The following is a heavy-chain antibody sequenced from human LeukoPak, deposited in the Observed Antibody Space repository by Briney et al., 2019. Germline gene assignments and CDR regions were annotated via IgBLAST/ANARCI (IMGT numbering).Heavy chain of an antibody. V-gene: IGHV3-48*01. J-gene: IGHJ4*02. CDR1: GFTFSSHS. CDR3: ARGAYYYED. Sequence: GGSLRLSCAASGFTFSSHSMSWVRQAPGKGLEWVSYISSSSSTIYYADSVKGRFTISRDNAKNSLYLQMNSLRAEDAAVYYCARGAYYYEDWGQGTLVTVSS. D-gene: IGHD3-22*01. CDR2: ISSSSSTI.